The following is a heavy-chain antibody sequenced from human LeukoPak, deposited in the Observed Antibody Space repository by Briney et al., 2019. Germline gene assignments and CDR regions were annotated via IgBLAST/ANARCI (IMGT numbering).Heavy chain of an antibody. CDR2: INSDGSST. CDR1: GFTFSSYW. Sequence: GGSLRLSCAASGFTFSSYWMHWVRQAPGKGLVWVSRINSDGSSTNYADSVKGRFTISRDNAKNTLYLQMNSLRAEDTAVYYCARDKLYYYDSSGYPSHYYYYYGMDVWGQGTTVTVSS. V-gene: IGHV3-74*01. CDR3: ARDKLYYYDSSGYPSHYYYYYGMDV. D-gene: IGHD3-22*01. J-gene: IGHJ6*02.